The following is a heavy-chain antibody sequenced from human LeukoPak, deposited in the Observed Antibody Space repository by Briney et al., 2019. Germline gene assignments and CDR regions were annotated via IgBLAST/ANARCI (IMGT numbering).Heavy chain of an antibody. J-gene: IGHJ6*03. CDR2: ISWNSGSI. D-gene: IGHD6-19*01. V-gene: IGHV3-9*01. Sequence: GGSLRLSCAASGFTFDDYAMHWVRQAPGKGLEWVSGISWNSGSIGYADSVKGRFTISRDNAKNSLYLQMNSLRAEDTALYYCAIGAVAGRYYYYYMDVWGKGTTVTISS. CDR1: GFTFDDYA. CDR3: AIGAVAGRYYYYYMDV.